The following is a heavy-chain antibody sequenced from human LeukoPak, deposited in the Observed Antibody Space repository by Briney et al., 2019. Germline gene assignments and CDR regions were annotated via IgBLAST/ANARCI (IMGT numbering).Heavy chain of an antibody. Sequence: GGSLRLSCTASGFTFSTYWMTWVRQTPGKGLEWVANIKPDGNEKYYVDSEKGRFTISRDNAKKSLYLQMNSLRADDTAVYFCASGYSSSWATFDYWGRGTLVTVSS. CDR3: ASGYSSSWATFDY. V-gene: IGHV3-7*01. D-gene: IGHD6-13*01. J-gene: IGHJ4*02. CDR1: GFTFSTYW. CDR2: IKPDGNEK.